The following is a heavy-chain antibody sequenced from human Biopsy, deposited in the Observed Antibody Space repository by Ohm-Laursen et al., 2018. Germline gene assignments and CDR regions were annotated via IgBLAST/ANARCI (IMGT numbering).Heavy chain of an antibody. CDR2: ISGNSDII. Sequence: SLRLSCSASGLIFSDYYMTWFRQAPGKGLEWVSTISGNSDIIYDTDSVKGRFTISRDNSKNTLYLQTNSLRADDTAVYYCALAAAQTVTHFDYWGQGTLVTVSS. D-gene: IGHD4-17*01. CDR1: GLIFSDYY. CDR3: ALAAAQTVTHFDY. V-gene: IGHV3-23*01. J-gene: IGHJ4*02.